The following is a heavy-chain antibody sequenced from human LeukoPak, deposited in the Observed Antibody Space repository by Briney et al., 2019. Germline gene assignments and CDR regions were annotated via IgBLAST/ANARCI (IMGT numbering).Heavy chain of an antibody. V-gene: IGHV1-46*04. J-gene: IGHJ3*02. CDR3: AREGNEGNGYPFFDI. CDR1: GYTFINFY. Sequence: GASVKVSCKASGYTFINFYMHWVRQAPGQGLEWMGRIHPSGGSTSYAQKLHGRVTMTSDMSINTLYMELNSLASEDTAVYYCAREGNEGNGYPFFDIWAQGTMVPAPS. D-gene: IGHD2-8*01. CDR2: IHPSGGST.